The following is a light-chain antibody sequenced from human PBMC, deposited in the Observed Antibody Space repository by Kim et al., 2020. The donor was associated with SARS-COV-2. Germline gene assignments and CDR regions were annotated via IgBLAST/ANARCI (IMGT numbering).Light chain of an antibody. CDR1: QTINNK. V-gene: IGKV3-15*01. J-gene: IGKJ1*01. CDR3: QQSNDWPPLT. CDR2: DAT. Sequence: SPGERATLSYRASQTINNKLVWYQHKPGQAPSLLIYDATTRATGVPARFIGSGSETDFTLTISSLQSEDFAVYYCQQSNDWPPLTFGQGTKVDIK.